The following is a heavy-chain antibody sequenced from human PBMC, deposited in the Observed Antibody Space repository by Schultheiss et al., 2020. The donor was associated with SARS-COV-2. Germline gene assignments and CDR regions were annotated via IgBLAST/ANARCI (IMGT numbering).Heavy chain of an antibody. Sequence: ASVKVSCKASGYTFTSYDINWVRQATGQGLEWMGIINPSGGSTSYAQKFQGRVTMTRDTSTSTVYMELSSLRSEDTAVYYCARSGAPGGVMYYWGQGTLVTVSS. D-gene: IGHD3-16*01. CDR2: INPSGGST. CDR3: ARSGAPGGVMYY. J-gene: IGHJ4*02. CDR1: GYTFTSYD. V-gene: IGHV1-46*01.